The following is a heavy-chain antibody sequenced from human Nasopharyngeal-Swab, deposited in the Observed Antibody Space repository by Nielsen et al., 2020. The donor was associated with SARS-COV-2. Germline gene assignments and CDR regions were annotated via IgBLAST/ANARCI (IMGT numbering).Heavy chain of an antibody. J-gene: IGHJ4*02. CDR1: GYSFTSYW. V-gene: IGHV5-51*01. Sequence: GESLKISCKGSGYSFTSYWNGWVRQMPGKGLEWMGIIHPGDSDTRYSPSFQGQVTISADKSISTAYLQWSSLKASDTAMYYCARQYDSSGYYYFDYWGQGTLVTVSS. CDR3: ARQYDSSGYYYFDY. CDR2: IHPGDSDT. D-gene: IGHD3-22*01.